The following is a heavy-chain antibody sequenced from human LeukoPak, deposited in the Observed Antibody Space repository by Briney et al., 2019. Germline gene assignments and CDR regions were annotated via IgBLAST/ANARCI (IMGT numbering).Heavy chain of an antibody. CDR1: GYTFINHY. Sequence: ASVKISCKPSGYTFINHYLHWVRQAPGQGLEWMGVIRPTDGSTSYAQNFQGRLSMTSDTSTSTAYMELSSLRSEDTAIYYCTRTINSWFDPWGQGTPVSVSS. CDR2: IRPTDGST. J-gene: IGHJ5*02. CDR3: TRTINSWFDP. D-gene: IGHD3-9*01. V-gene: IGHV1-46*01.